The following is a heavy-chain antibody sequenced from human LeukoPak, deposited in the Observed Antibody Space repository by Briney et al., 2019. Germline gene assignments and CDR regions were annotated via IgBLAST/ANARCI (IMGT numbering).Heavy chain of an antibody. CDR3: ARGIYDFWSGYFFQFDY. Sequence: SETLSLTCAVYGGSFSGYYWSWIRQPPGKGLEWIGEINHSGSTNYNPSLKGRVTISVDTSKNQFSLKLSSVTAADTAVYYCARGIYDFWSGYFFQFDYWGQGTLVTVSS. J-gene: IGHJ4*02. D-gene: IGHD3-3*01. CDR2: INHSGST. CDR1: GGSFSGYY. V-gene: IGHV4-34*01.